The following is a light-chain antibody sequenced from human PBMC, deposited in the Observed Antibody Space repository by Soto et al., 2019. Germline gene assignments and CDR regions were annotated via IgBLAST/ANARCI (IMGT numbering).Light chain of an antibody. Sequence: EIVLTQSPGTLSLSPGERGTLSCRASQSVSSNYLAWYQQKPGQAPRLLIYSAFSRPTGIPDRFRGSGSGTEFTLTISRLQPEDFAVYYCQYYGSSPWTFGQGTKVEIK. J-gene: IGKJ1*01. V-gene: IGKV3-20*01. CDR2: SAF. CDR1: QSVSSNY. CDR3: QYYGSSPWT.